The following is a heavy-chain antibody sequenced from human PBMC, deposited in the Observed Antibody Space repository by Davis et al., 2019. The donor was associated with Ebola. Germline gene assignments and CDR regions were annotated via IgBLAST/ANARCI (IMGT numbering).Heavy chain of an antibody. Sequence: GESLKISCAASGFTFSSYSMNWVRQAPGKGLEWVSSISSSSSYIYYADSVKGQFTISRDNAKNSLYLQMNSLRAEDTAVYYCARESIAAAGAFDYWGQGTLVTVSS. CDR2: ISSSSSYI. CDR1: GFTFSSYS. J-gene: IGHJ4*02. D-gene: IGHD6-13*01. CDR3: ARESIAAAGAFDY. V-gene: IGHV3-21*01.